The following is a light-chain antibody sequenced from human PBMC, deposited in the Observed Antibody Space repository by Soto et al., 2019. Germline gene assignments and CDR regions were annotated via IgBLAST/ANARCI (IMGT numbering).Light chain of an antibody. CDR2: GAS. CDR3: QHHSTIPIT. J-gene: IGKJ5*01. CDR1: QTISDY. V-gene: IGKV1-39*01. Sequence: DIQMTQSPSSLSSSVLERFTVTCRASQTISDYLNWYQQKPGKAPKLLIYGASNLQSGVPSGFSGSGSGTDFTLTISSLQPEDFATYYCQHHSTIPITFGQGTRLEIK.